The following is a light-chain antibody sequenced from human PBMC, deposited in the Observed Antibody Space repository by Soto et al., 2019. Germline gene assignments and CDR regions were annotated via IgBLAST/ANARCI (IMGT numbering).Light chain of an antibody. CDR2: GAS. Sequence: ERVMTRARATLTVSPGESATLSCRAIQSVSSNLAWYQQKPGQAPRLLIYGASSRATGIPARFSGSGSGTDFTLTISSLEPEDFAVYYCQQYSGPPCTXGQGTKVDIK. J-gene: IGKJ2*02. CDR3: QQYSGPPCT. V-gene: IGKV3D-15*01. CDR1: QSVSSN.